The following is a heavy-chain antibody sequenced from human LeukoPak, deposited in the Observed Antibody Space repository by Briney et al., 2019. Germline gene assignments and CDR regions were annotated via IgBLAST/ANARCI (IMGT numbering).Heavy chain of an antibody. D-gene: IGHD3-3*01. CDR1: GFTFSSYG. Sequence: GGSLRLSCAASGFTFSSYGMHWVRQAPGKRLEWVAFIRYDGSNKYYADSVKGRFTISRDNSKNTLYLQMNSLRAEDTAVYYCAKDSPIFGVVISYFDYWGQGTLVTVSS. CDR3: AKDSPIFGVVISYFDY. J-gene: IGHJ4*02. V-gene: IGHV3-30*02. CDR2: IRYDGSNK.